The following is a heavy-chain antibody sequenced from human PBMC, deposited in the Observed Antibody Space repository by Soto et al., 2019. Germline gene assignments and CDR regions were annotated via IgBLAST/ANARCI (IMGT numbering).Heavy chain of an antibody. D-gene: IGHD2-15*01. Sequence: SETLSLTCTVSGGSISSGGYYWSWIRQHPGKGLEWIGYIYYSGSTYYNPSLKSRVTISVDTSKNQFSLKLSSVTAADTAVYYCARGVAPAAATLPDYWGQGTLVTVSS. CDR2: IYYSGST. CDR3: ARGVAPAAATLPDY. CDR1: GGSISSGGYY. J-gene: IGHJ4*02. V-gene: IGHV4-31*03.